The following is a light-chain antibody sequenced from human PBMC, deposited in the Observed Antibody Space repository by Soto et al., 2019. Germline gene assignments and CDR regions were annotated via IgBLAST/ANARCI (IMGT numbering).Light chain of an antibody. Sequence: EIVMTQSPATLSVSPGERATVACRASQSVSSNLAWYQQKPGQAPRLLIYGASTRATGIPARFSGSGSGTEFTLTISSLQSEDFAVYYCHQYNNWPQTFGQGTKVDIK. CDR2: GAS. V-gene: IGKV3-15*01. CDR3: HQYNNWPQT. CDR1: QSVSSN. J-gene: IGKJ1*01.